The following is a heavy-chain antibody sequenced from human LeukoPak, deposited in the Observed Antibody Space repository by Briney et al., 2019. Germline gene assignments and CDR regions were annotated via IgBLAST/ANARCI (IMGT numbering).Heavy chain of an antibody. D-gene: IGHD3-22*01. CDR1: GGSISSGGYY. CDR3: VYYDSSGYYYGRLRY. V-gene: IGHV3-23*01. Sequence: PSETLSLTCTVSGGSISSGGYYWSWIRQHPGKRLEWVSGISADGANTLYADSVKGRFTISRDNSKNTLYLHMRSLRAEDAAMYFCVYYDSSGYYYGRLRYWGQGTPVTVSS. CDR2: ISADGANT. J-gene: IGHJ4*02.